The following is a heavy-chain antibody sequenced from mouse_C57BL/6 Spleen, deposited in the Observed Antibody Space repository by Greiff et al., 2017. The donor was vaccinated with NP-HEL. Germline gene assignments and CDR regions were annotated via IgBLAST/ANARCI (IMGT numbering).Heavy chain of an antibody. D-gene: IGHD2-4*01. V-gene: IGHV2-6*01. Sequence: VMLVESGPGLVAPSQSLSITCTVSGFSLTSYGVDWVRQSPGKGLEWLGVIWGVGSTNYNSALKSRLSISKDNSKSQVFLKMNSLQTDDTAMYYCASEYDYDGRFAYWGQGTLVTVSA. J-gene: IGHJ3*01. CDR3: ASEYDYDGRFAY. CDR2: IWGVGST. CDR1: GFSLTSYG.